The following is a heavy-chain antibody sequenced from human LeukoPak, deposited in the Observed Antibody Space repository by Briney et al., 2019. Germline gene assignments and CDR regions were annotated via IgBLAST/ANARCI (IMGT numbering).Heavy chain of an antibody. J-gene: IGHJ3*02. D-gene: IGHD3-10*01. CDR3: ARGGSGSYWRTAFDI. CDR2: ISAYNGNT. V-gene: IGHV1-18*01. Sequence: GASVKVSCKASGYTFSSYGISWVRQAPGQGLEWMGWISAYNGNTNYAQKFQGRVTITADKSTSTAYMELSSLRSEDTAVYYCARGGSGSYWRTAFDIWGQGTMVTVSS. CDR1: GYTFSSYG.